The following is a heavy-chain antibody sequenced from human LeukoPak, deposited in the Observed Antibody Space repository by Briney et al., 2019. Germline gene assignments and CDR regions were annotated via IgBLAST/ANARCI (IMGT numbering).Heavy chain of an antibody. CDR1: GFTVSSNY. D-gene: IGHD2-2*01. CDR3: ARERCTGTSCSRGLDV. V-gene: IGHV3-74*01. J-gene: IGHJ6*02. Sequence: GGSLRLSCAASGFTVSSNYMSWVRQAPGKGLEWVARTNYDGSYTDYADSVKGRFIISRDNAKNTLYLQMNSLRAEDTAIFFCARERCTGTSCSRGLDVWGQGTTVTVSS. CDR2: TNYDGSYT.